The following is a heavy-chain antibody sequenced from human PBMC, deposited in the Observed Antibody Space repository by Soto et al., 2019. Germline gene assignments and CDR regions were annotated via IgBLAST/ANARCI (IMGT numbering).Heavy chain of an antibody. Sequence: RLSFAASGFTFSSYAMSWVRQAPGKGLEWVSAISGSGGSTYYADSVKGRFTISRDNSKNTLYLQMNSLRAEDTAVYYCAKDQESYETLPFDYWGQGTLVTVSS. CDR1: GFTFSSYA. CDR3: AKDQESYETLPFDY. J-gene: IGHJ4*02. D-gene: IGHD1-26*01. V-gene: IGHV3-23*01. CDR2: ISGSGGST.